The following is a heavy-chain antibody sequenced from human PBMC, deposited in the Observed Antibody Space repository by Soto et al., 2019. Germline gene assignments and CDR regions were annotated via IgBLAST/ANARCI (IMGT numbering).Heavy chain of an antibody. CDR2: IIPVLGLT. D-gene: IGHD1-1*01. CDR3: ATAFQLQAY. CDR1: GGSFNSYA. J-gene: IGHJ4*02. Sequence: QVQLVQSGAEVKKPGSSVKVSCKASGGSFNSYAISWVRQAPGQGLEWMGRIIPVLGLTNYAEKFQGRFTITADTADKSTTVAYMELTSLRSEDTALYYWATAFQLQAYWGQGTLVTVSS. V-gene: IGHV1-69*02.